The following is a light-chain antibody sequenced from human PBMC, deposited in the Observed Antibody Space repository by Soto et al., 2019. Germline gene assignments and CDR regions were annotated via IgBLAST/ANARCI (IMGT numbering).Light chain of an antibody. J-gene: IGLJ2*01. CDR1: SGSVSTSYF. Sequence: QAVVTQEPSFSVSPGGTVTLTCGLSSGSVSTSYFPSWYQQTPGQAPRTLIYNTNTRSSGVPDRFSGSILGNKAALTITGAQADDESDYYCVLYLGSGLGVFGGGTKLTVL. CDR2: NTN. CDR3: VLYLGSGLGV. V-gene: IGLV8-61*01.